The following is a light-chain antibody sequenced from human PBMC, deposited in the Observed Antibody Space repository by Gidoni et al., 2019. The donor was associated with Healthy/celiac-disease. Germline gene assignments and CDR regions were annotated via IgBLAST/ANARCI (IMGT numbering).Light chain of an antibody. CDR1: SGHSSYI. J-gene: IGLJ3*02. CDR2: LEGSGSY. CDR3: ETWDSNTWV. Sequence: QPVLTQSSSAPASLGSSVKLTCTLSSGHSSYIIAWHQQQPGKAPRYLMKLEGSGSYNKGSGVPDRFSGSSSGADRYLIISNLQSEDEADYYCETWDSNTWVFGGGTKLTVL. V-gene: IGLV4-60*03.